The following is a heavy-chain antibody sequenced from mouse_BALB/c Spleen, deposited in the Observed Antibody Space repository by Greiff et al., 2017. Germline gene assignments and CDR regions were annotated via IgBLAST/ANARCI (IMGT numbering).Heavy chain of an antibody. D-gene: IGHD2-4*01. Sequence: VQLKESGPGLVAPSQSLSITCTVSGFSLTSYGVSWVRQPPGKGLEWLGVIWGDGSTNYHSALISRLSISKDNSKSQVFLKLNSLQTDDTATYYCASGSTMITTSWFAYWGQGTLVTVSA. J-gene: IGHJ3*01. CDR3: ASGSTMITTSWFAY. CDR1: GFSLTSYG. CDR2: IWGDGST. V-gene: IGHV2-3*01.